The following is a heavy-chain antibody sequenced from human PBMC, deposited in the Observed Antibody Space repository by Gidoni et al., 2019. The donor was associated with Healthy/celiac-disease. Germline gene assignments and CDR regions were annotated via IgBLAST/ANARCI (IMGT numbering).Heavy chain of an antibody. V-gene: IGHV1-46*01. Sequence: QVQLVQSGAEVNKPGASVKVSCKASGYTFTSYYMHWVRQAPGQGLEWMGIINPSGGSTSYEQKFQGRVTMTRDTSTSTVYMELSSLRSEDTAVYYCARDREGPAGSGSPYYYYYYGMDVWGQGTTVTVSS. CDR2: INPSGGST. J-gene: IGHJ6*02. D-gene: IGHD3-10*01. CDR1: GYTFTSYY. CDR3: ARDREGPAGSGSPYYYYYYGMDV.